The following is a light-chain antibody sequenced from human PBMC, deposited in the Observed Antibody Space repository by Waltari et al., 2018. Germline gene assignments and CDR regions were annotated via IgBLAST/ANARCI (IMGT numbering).Light chain of an antibody. CDR3: QQYGSSPRT. Sequence: DIVFTQSPGTLSFSPGERATLSCRASQSVSSRYSAWYQQKPGQAPRLLIYGASSRATGIPDRFSGSGSGTDFTLTISRLEPEDFAVYYCQQYGSSPRTFGQGTKVEIK. V-gene: IGKV3-20*01. CDR2: GAS. J-gene: IGKJ1*01. CDR1: QSVSSRY.